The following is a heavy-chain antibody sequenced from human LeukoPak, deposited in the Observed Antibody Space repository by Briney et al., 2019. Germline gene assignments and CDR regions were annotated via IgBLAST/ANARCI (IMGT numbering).Heavy chain of an antibody. V-gene: IGHV4-61*02. D-gene: IGHD3-10*01. CDR2: IYTSGRP. J-gene: IGHJ3*02. CDR3: ARDGFGDTMVRGVISDAFDI. Sequence: PSQTLSLTCTVSGGSISSGSYYWSWIRRPAGKGLGWIGRIYTSGRPNYNPSLKSRVTISVDTSKNQFSLKLSSVTAADTAVYYCARDGFGDTMVRGVISDAFDIWGQGTMVTVSS. CDR1: GGSISSGSYY.